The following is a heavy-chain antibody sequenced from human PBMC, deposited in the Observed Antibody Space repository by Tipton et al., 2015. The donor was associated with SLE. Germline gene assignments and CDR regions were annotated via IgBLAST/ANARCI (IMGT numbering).Heavy chain of an antibody. D-gene: IGHD2-2*01. CDR3: ARAGEDQLLSSDY. Sequence: TLSLTCAVYGGSFSGYYWSWIRQPPGKGLEWIGEINHSGSTNYNPSLKSRVTISVDTSKNQFSLKLSSVTAADTAVYCCARAGEDQLLSSDYWGQGTLVTVSS. CDR2: INHSGST. J-gene: IGHJ4*02. CDR1: GGSFSGYY. V-gene: IGHV4-34*01.